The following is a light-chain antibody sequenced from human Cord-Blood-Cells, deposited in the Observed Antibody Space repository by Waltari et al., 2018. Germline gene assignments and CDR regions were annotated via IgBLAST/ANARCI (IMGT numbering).Light chain of an antibody. Sequence: DIQLTQSPSNLSASVGDRVTIPCRASQSLSSWLAWYQQKPGKAPKLLIYDASSLESGVPSRFSGSGSGTEFTLTISSLQPDDFATYYCQQYNSYWTFGQGTKVEIK. J-gene: IGKJ1*01. CDR1: QSLSSW. V-gene: IGKV1-5*01. CDR2: DAS. CDR3: QQYNSYWT.